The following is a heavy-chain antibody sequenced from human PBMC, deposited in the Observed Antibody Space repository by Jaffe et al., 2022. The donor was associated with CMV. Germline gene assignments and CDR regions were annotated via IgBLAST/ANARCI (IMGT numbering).Heavy chain of an antibody. V-gene: IGHV3-21*01. D-gene: IGHD3-3*01. J-gene: IGHJ3*02. CDR2: ISSSSSYI. CDR1: GFTFSSYS. CDR3: ARATGTVERFLEWFKTLSDAFDI. Sequence: EVQLVESGGGLVKPGGSLRLSCAASGFTFSSYSMNWVRQAPGKGLEWVSSISSSSSYIYYADSVKGRFTISRDNAKNSLYLQMNSLRAEDTAVYYCARATGTVERFLEWFKTLSDAFDIWGQGTMVTVSS.